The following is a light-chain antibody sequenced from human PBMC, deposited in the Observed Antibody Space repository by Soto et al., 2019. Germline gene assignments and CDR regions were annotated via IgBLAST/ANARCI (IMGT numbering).Light chain of an antibody. V-gene: IGLV2-14*01. CDR3: SSFTSSNTYV. CDR2: DVS. Sequence: QSALTQPASVSASPGQSIAISCTGTSSDVGGYTFVSWYQQHPGKAPKLMIYDVSNRPSGISNRFSGSKSGNTASLTISGLQAEDEADYYCSSFTSSNTYVFGTGTKLTVL. J-gene: IGLJ1*01. CDR1: SSDVGGYTF.